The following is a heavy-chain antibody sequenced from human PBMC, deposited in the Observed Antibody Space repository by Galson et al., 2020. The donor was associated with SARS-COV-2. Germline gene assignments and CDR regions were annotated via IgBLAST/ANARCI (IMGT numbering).Heavy chain of an antibody. Sequence: GESLKISCAASGFTFSSYSMNWVRQAPGKGLEWVSSISSSSSYIYYADSVKGRFTISRDNAKNSLYLQMNSLRAEDTAVYYCARDAHYYGSQYYFDYWGQGTLVTVSS. D-gene: IGHD3-10*01. V-gene: IGHV3-21*01. CDR1: GFTFSSYS. J-gene: IGHJ4*02. CDR3: ARDAHYYGSQYYFDY. CDR2: ISSSSSYI.